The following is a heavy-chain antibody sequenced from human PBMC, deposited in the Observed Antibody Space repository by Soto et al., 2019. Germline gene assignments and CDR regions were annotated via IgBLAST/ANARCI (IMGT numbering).Heavy chain of an antibody. CDR3: ARVSGWYGGVRDYYFDY. CDR2: IYHSGST. V-gene: IGHV4-34*01. D-gene: IGHD6-19*01. Sequence: SETLSLTCAVYGGSFSGYYWSWIRQPPGKGLEWIGEIYHSGSTNYNPSLKSRVTISVDKSKNQFSLKLSSVTAADTAVYYCARVSGWYGGVRDYYFDYWGQGTLVTVSS. CDR1: GGSFSGYY. J-gene: IGHJ4*02.